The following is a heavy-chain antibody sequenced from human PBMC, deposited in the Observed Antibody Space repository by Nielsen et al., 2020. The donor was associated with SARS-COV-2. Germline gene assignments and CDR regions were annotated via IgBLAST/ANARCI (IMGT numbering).Heavy chain of an antibody. Sequence: GGSLRLSCAASGFTFSSYAMSWVRQAPGKGLEWVSAISGSGGSTYYADSVKGRFTISRGNSKNTLYLQMNSLRAEDTAVYYCAKQIGRTDYGDYRVDYWGQGTLVTVSS. V-gene: IGHV3-23*01. CDR2: ISGSGGST. J-gene: IGHJ4*02. CDR1: GFTFSSYA. CDR3: AKQIGRTDYGDYRVDY. D-gene: IGHD4-17*01.